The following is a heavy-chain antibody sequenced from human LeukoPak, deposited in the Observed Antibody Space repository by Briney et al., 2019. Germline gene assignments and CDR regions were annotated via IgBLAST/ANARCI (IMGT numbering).Heavy chain of an antibody. V-gene: IGHV3-7*01. CDR2: IKQDGSEK. Sequence: GGSLRLSCAASRFTFSTYLMSWVRQAPGKGLEWVANIKQDGSEKYYADSVKGRFTISRDNSKNTLYLQMNSLRAEDTAVYYCASTYGSGSYGDYWGQGTLVTVSS. D-gene: IGHD3-10*01. CDR3: ASTYGSGSYGDY. J-gene: IGHJ4*02. CDR1: RFTFSTYL.